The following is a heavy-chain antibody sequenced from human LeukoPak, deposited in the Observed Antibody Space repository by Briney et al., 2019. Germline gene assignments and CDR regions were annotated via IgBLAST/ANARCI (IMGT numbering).Heavy chain of an antibody. CDR1: GFTFSDYY. Sequence: GGSLRLSCAASGFTFSDYYMSWIRQAPGKGLEWVSYISSSGSTKYYADSVKGRFTISRDNAKNSLYLQMNSLRAEDMAVYYCARRGHTHYFDSWGQGTLVTVSS. CDR2: ISSSGSTK. CDR3: ARRGHTHYFDS. V-gene: IGHV3-11*01. J-gene: IGHJ4*02. D-gene: IGHD2-15*01.